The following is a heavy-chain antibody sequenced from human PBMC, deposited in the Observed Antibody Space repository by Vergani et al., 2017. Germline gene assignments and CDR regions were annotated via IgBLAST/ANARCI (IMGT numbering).Heavy chain of an antibody. CDR3: ARGRGWWSR. CDR1: GGSISSYY. CDR2: IYYSGST. V-gene: IGHV4-59*01. D-gene: IGHD2-15*01. J-gene: IGHJ4*02. Sequence: QVQLQESGPGLVKSSETLSLTCTVSGGSISSYYWSWIRQPPGKGLEWIGYIYYSGSTNYNPSLKSRVTISVDTSKNQFSLKLSSVTAADTAVYYCARGRGWWSRWGQGTLVTVSS.